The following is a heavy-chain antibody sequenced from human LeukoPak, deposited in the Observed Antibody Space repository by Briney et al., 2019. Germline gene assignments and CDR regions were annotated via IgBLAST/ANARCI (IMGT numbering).Heavy chain of an antibody. Sequence: ASVKVSCKASGYTFTSYAMHWVRQAPGQRLEWMGWINAGNGNTKYSQKFQGRVTITRDTSASTAYMELNSLRAEDTAVYYCAKDSVGGSYYGMDVWGQGTTVTVSS. V-gene: IGHV1-3*01. J-gene: IGHJ6*02. CDR1: GYTFTSYA. D-gene: IGHD2-15*01. CDR2: INAGNGNT. CDR3: AKDSVGGSYYGMDV.